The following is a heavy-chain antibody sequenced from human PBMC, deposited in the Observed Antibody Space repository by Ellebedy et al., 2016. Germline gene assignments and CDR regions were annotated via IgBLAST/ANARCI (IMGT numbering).Heavy chain of an antibody. Sequence: GESLKISXAASGFTLSYHYMHWVRQAPGKGPVWVSLINSDGSDIRYADSVKGRFTISRDNAKSTLYLQMNGLRAEDTAVYYCSRDQDGMGGTSDYWGQGTLVTVSS. CDR1: GFTLSYHY. CDR3: SRDQDGMGGTSDY. V-gene: IGHV3-74*01. D-gene: IGHD1-26*01. CDR2: INSDGSDI. J-gene: IGHJ4*02.